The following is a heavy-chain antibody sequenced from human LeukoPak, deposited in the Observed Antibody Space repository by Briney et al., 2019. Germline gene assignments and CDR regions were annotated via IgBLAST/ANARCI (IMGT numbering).Heavy chain of an antibody. J-gene: IGHJ6*02. CDR3: ARRRVYYYGMDV. CDR1: GFTISSYE. Sequence: QAGGSLRLSCAASGFTISSYEMNWVRQAPGKGLEWVSYISGGDTTIYYADSVRGRFTISRDNAKNSLYLQMNSLRAEDTAVYYCARRRVYYYGMDVWGQGTTVTVSS. CDR2: ISGGDTTI. V-gene: IGHV3-48*03.